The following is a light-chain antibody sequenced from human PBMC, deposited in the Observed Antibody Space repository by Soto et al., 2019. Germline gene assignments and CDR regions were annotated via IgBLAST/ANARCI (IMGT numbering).Light chain of an antibody. Sequence: EIVLTQSPATLSLSPGERATLSCRASQSVSSYLAWYQQKPGHAPRLLIYDASNRATGIPARFSGSGSGTDFTLTISGLEPEEFSDYYCQQRSNWPQYTFGQGTKLEIK. J-gene: IGKJ2*01. CDR2: DAS. V-gene: IGKV3-11*01. CDR3: QQRSNWPQYT. CDR1: QSVSSY.